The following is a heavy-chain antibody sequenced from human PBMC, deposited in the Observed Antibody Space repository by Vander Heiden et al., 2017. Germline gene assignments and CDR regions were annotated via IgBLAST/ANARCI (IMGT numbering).Heavy chain of an antibody. J-gene: IGHJ4*02. CDR1: GFSLSTSGVG. V-gene: IGHV2-5*01. D-gene: IGHD3-10*01. CDR3: AHSLRGGLRGAIPWVYFDY. CDR2: IYWNDDK. Sequence: QITLKESGPTLVKPTQTLTLTCTFSGFSLSTSGVGVGWIRQPPGKALEWLALIYWNDDKRYSPSLKSRLTITKDTSKNQVVLTMTNMDPVDTATYYCAHSLRGGLRGAIPWVYFDYWGQGTLVTVSS.